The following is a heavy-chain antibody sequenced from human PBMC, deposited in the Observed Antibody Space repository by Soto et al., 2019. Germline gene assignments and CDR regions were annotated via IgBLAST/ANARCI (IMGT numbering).Heavy chain of an antibody. Sequence: PSETLSLTCTVSGGSISNGDYYWSWIRQPPGKGLEWIGYIYYSGNTYYNPSLKSRLTISVDTSKNQFSLKLSSVTAADTAVYYCAVVTALTYYFDYWGQGTLVTVSS. J-gene: IGHJ4*02. D-gene: IGHD2-21*02. V-gene: IGHV4-30-4*01. CDR2: IYYSGNT. CDR1: GGSISNGDYY. CDR3: AVVTALTYYFDY.